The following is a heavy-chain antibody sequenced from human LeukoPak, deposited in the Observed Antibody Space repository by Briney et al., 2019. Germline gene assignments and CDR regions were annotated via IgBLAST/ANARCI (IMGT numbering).Heavy chain of an antibody. D-gene: IGHD2-2*01. CDR1: GYTFTSYG. J-gene: IGHJ4*02. V-gene: IGHV1-18*01. Sequence: ASVKVSCKASGYTFTSYGISWVRQAPGRGLEWMAWISAHNGNTNYAQNLRDRVTLTTDTSTSTVYMELRSLRSDDTAVYYCASSKTSCRNTNCYDPFDYWGQGTLVTVSS. CDR2: ISAHNGNT. CDR3: ASSKTSCRNTNCYDPFDY.